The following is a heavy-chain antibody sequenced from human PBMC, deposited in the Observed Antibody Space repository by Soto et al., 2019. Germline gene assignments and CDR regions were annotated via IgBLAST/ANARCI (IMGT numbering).Heavy chain of an antibody. Sequence: ASVKVSCKASGYTFNSYGISWARQAPGQGLEWVGWISAYNGNKNYAQSLQGRVTMTTDTSTSTAYMELRSLRSDDTAVYYCARVYVTTVTTGGDYWGRGTLVTVSS. CDR1: GYTFNSYG. D-gene: IGHD4-17*01. V-gene: IGHV1-18*01. CDR3: ARVYVTTVTTGGDY. J-gene: IGHJ4*02. CDR2: ISAYNGNK.